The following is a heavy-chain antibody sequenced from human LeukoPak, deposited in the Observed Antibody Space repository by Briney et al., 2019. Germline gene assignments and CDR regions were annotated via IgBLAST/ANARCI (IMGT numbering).Heavy chain of an antibody. V-gene: IGHV1-69*02. CDR1: GGTFSSHT. CDR2: IIPLFGIV. Sequence: SVKVSCKASGGTFSSHTISWVRQAPEQGLEWMGRIIPLFGIVNYAQKFQDRVTITADKSTRTAYMEVSSLRSEDTAVYYCARIPSGDVDTAMVMYYHYGMDVWGQGTTVTVSS. CDR3: ARIPSGDVDTAMVMYYHYGMDV. J-gene: IGHJ6*02. D-gene: IGHD5-18*01.